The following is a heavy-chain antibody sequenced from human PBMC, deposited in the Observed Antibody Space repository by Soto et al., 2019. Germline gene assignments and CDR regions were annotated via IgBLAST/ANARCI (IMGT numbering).Heavy chain of an antibody. J-gene: IGHJ4*02. D-gene: IGHD2-15*01. V-gene: IGHV3-30*18. CDR3: TKGCSSSSNCYIIDY. Sequence: QVQLVESGGGVVQPGRSLRLSCAASGFTFSSNGMHWVRQAPGKGLEWVAVMSNDGSHTSYADYAKGRFTISRDNSKNTLYLQMNSLSAEDSGIYYCTKGCSSSSNCYIIDYWGQGALVTVSS. CDR1: GFTFSSNG. CDR2: MSNDGSHT.